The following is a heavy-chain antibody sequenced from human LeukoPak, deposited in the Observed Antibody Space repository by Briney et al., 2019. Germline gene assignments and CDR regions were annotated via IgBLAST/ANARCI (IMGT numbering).Heavy chain of an antibody. J-gene: IGHJ2*01. Sequence: GGSLRLSCAASGFTFSSYAMSWVRQAPGKGLEWVSAISGSGGSTYYADSVKGRFTISRDNSKNTLYLQMNSLRAEDTAVYHCSREVIYYYDSSGSYPRNWYFDLWGRGTLVTVSS. CDR1: GFTFSSYA. V-gene: IGHV3-23*01. CDR2: ISGSGGST. D-gene: IGHD3-22*01. CDR3: SREVIYYYDSSGSYPRNWYFDL.